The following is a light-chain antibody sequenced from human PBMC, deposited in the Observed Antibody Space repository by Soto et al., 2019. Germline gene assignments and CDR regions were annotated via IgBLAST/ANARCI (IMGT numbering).Light chain of an antibody. J-gene: IGKJ5*01. CDR3: QPYGSSPYT. CDR2: GAS. Sequence: EIVLPQSPGPLSLSPGERATLSCRASQSVSSSYLAWYQQKPGQAPRLLIYGASSRATGIPARFSGSGSGTDFTRTISSLQPEDGAVYDGQPYGSSPYTCGQGKRLETK. CDR1: QSVSSSY. V-gene: IGKV3-20*01.